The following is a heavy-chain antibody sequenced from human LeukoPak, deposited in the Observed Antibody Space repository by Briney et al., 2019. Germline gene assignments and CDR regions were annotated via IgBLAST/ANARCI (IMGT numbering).Heavy chain of an antibody. J-gene: IGHJ4*02. CDR3: ARGDDSSGYYEFDY. CDR2: IIPIFGTA. CDR1: GYTFTSYD. V-gene: IGHV1-69*13. D-gene: IGHD3-22*01. Sequence: ASVKVSCKASGYTFTSYDINWVRQATGQGLEWMGGIIPIFGTANYAQKFQGRVTITADESTSTAYMELSSLRSEDTAVYYCARGDDSSGYYEFDYWGQGTLVTVSS.